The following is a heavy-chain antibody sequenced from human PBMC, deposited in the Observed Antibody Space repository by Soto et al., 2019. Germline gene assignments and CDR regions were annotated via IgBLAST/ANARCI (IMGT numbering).Heavy chain of an antibody. CDR2: IYWNGIE. V-gene: IGHV2-5*01. Sequence: QITLKESGPPLVQPTQTLTLTCTFSGFSLSTSGEAVGGIRQTPGKALEWLALIYWNGIERYSPSLKSRLTIPKDTSKTQVVLTMTNMDPVDTATYYCAHGDPLDFPFWGQGTLVTVSP. CDR3: AHGDPLDFPF. D-gene: IGHD3-10*01. CDR1: GFSLSTSGEA. J-gene: IGHJ4*02.